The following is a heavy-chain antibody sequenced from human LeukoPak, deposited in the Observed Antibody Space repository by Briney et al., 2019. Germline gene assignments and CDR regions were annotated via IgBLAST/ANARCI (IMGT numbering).Heavy chain of an antibody. CDR3: ARGGIDIVTVPVSNWFDP. V-gene: IGHV1-18*01. CDR1: GYSFINYG. J-gene: IGHJ5*02. Sequence: GASVKVPCKASGYSFINYGITWVRQAPGQGLEWMGWSSPYNGKTNYAQKFQGRVTMTTDTSTNTAYMELRSLRSDDTAVYYCARGGIDIVTVPVSNWFDPWGQGTLVTVSS. CDR2: SSPYNGKT. D-gene: IGHD2/OR15-2a*01.